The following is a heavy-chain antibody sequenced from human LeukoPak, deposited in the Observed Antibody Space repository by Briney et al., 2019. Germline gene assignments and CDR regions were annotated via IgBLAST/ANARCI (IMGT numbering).Heavy chain of an antibody. CDR2: MKKDGSET. CDR1: GFTFRDYS. D-gene: IGHD3-10*01. CDR3: GRHRSGSGTYFIDY. Sequence: GGSLRLSCVVSGFTFRDYSMIWVRQAPGKGLQWVANMKKDGSETKYGDFVKGRFTISRDNAKNSLYLQMNSLRAEDTAVYYCGRHRSGSGTYFIDYWAQGTLVSVSS. J-gene: IGHJ4*02. V-gene: IGHV3-7*01.